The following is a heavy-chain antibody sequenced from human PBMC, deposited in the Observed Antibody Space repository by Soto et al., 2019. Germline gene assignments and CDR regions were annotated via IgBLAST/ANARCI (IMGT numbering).Heavy chain of an antibody. Sequence: VASVKVSCKASGFGLINYGFTWVRQAPGQGLEWMGWISAYNGNTIYAQNLQGRLTMTRDTSTSTAYMELRSLRSDDTAVYYCARLGVTTSVYYYTMDVWGQGXTVTVYS. CDR1: GFGLINYG. J-gene: IGHJ6*02. CDR2: ISAYNGNT. V-gene: IGHV1-18*04. D-gene: IGHD4-4*01. CDR3: ARLGVTTSVYYYTMDV.